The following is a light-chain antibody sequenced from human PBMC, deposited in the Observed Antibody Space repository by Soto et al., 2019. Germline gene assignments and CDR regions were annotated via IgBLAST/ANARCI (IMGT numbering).Light chain of an antibody. V-gene: IGKV3-20*01. CDR2: GAS. CDR3: QQFGGSPPSWT. CDR1: QSVSSNY. Sequence: ETVLTQSPGTLSLSPGERATLSCRASQSVSSNYLAWYQQKPGQAPRLLIYGASTRATGIPDRFSGSGSGTDFPLTISRLEPEDFAVYYCQQFGGSPPSWTFGQGTKVEIK. J-gene: IGKJ1*01.